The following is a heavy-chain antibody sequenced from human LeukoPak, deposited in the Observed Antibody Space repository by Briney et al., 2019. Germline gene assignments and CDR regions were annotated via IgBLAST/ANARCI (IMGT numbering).Heavy chain of an antibody. Sequence: ASVKVSCKVSGYTLTELSMHWVRQAPGQGLEWMGIINPSGGSTSYAQKFQGRVTMTRDTSTSTVYMELSSLRSEDTAVYYCARGDYGDYLYWGQGTLVTVSS. CDR2: INPSGGST. CDR3: ARGDYGDYLY. D-gene: IGHD4-17*01. V-gene: IGHV1-46*01. J-gene: IGHJ4*02. CDR1: GYTLTELS.